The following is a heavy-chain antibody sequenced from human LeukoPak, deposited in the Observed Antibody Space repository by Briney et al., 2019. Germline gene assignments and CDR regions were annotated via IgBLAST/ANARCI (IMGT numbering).Heavy chain of an antibody. D-gene: IGHD3-10*01. Sequence: SETLSLTCTVSGGSISSYYWSWIRQPPGKGLEWIGYIYYSGSTNYNPSLKSRVTISVDTSKNQFSLKLSSVTAADTAVYYCASTATMVRGGYWFDPWGQGTLVTVSS. CDR1: GGSISSYY. CDR3: ASTATMVRGGYWFDP. V-gene: IGHV4-59*08. CDR2: IYYSGST. J-gene: IGHJ5*02.